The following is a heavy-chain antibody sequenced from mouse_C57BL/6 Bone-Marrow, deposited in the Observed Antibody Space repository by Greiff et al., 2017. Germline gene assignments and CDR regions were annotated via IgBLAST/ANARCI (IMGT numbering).Heavy chain of an antibody. CDR2: IWSGGST. CDR3: GRKGGSGRGFAY. Sequence: VKLQESGPGLVQPSQSLSITCTASGFSLTSYGVHWVRQSPGKGLEWLGVIWSGGSTDYNAAFISRLSISKDNSKSQVFFKMNSLQADDTAVYYCGRKGGSGRGFAYWGQGTLVTVSA. D-gene: IGHD4-1*01. J-gene: IGHJ3*01. V-gene: IGHV2-2*01. CDR1: GFSLTSYG.